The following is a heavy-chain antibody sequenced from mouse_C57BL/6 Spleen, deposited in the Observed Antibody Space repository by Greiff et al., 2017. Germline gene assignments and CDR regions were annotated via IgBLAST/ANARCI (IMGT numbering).Heavy chain of an antibody. CDR3: ARGNGYYQDSFAY. CDR2: IYPSDSET. CDR1: GYTFTSYW. Sequence: QVQLQQPGAELVRPGSSVKLSCKASGYTFTSYWMDWVKQRPGQGLEWIGNIYPSDSETHYNQKFKDKATLTVDRSSSTAYMQLSSLTSEYEAVYFCARGNGYYQDSFAYWGQGTLVTVSA. J-gene: IGHJ3*01. V-gene: IGHV1-61*01. D-gene: IGHD2-3*01.